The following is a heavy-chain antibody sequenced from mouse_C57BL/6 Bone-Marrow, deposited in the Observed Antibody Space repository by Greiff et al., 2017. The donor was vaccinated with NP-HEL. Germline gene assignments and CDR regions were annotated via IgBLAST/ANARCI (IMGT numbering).Heavy chain of an antibody. CDR1: GYTFTSYG. Sequence: VKLMESGAELARPGASVKLSCKASGYTFTSYGISWVKQRTGQGLEWIGEIYPRSGNTYYNEKFKGKATLTADKSSSTAYMELRSLTSEDSAVYFCARTYYDYDRGFAYWGQGTLVTVSA. V-gene: IGHV1-81*01. J-gene: IGHJ3*01. CDR3: ARTYYDYDRGFAY. CDR2: IYPRSGNT. D-gene: IGHD2-4*01.